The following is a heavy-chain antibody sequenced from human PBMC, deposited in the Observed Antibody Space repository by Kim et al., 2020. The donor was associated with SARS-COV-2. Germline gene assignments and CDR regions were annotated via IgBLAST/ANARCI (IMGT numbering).Heavy chain of an antibody. D-gene: IGHD6-6*01. Sequence: GGSLRLSCAASGFTFSSYGMHWVRQAPGKGLEWVAVISYDGSNKYYADSVKGRFTISRDNSKNTLYLQMNSLRAGDTAVYYCAKEFARGIAARNGYFDYWGQGTLVTVSS. V-gene: IGHV3-30*18. CDR2: ISYDGSNK. CDR3: AKEFARGIAARNGYFDY. J-gene: IGHJ4*02. CDR1: GFTFSSYG.